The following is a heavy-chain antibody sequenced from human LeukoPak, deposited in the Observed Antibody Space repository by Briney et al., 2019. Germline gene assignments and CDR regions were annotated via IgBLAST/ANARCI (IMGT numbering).Heavy chain of an antibody. CDR3: ARTTVTSLYQYHYMDV. CDR2: ISSSSSYI. J-gene: IGHJ6*03. D-gene: IGHD4-17*01. V-gene: IGHV3-21*01. CDR1: GFSVSANY. Sequence: KTGGSLRLSCAASGFSVSANYMSWVRQAPGKGLEWVSSISSSSSYIYYADSVKGRFTISRDNTKNSLYLQLNSLRAEDTAVYYCARTTVTSLYQYHYMDVWGKGTTVTVSS.